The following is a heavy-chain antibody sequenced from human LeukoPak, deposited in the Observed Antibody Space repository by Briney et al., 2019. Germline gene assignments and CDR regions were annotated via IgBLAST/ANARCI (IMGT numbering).Heavy chain of an antibody. Sequence: SETLSLTCAVHGGSFSGYYWSWIRQPAGKGLEWIGRIYTSGSTNYNPSLKSRVTISVDTSKNQFSLKLSSVTAADTAVYYCAREASVVVPAAINGFDYWGQGTLVTVSS. CDR3: AREASVVVPAAINGFDY. V-gene: IGHV4-4*07. CDR2: IYTSGST. D-gene: IGHD2-2*02. J-gene: IGHJ4*02. CDR1: GGSFSGYY.